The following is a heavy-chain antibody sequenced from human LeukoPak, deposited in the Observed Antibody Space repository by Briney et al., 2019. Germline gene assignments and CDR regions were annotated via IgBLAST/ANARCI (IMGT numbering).Heavy chain of an antibody. J-gene: IGHJ4*02. CDR2: ISAYNGNT. D-gene: IGHD3-10*01. CDR1: GYTLTSYG. CDR3: ARGHRSGSYYHFDY. Sequence: ASVNVSCMASGYTLTSYGISWVRQAPGQGLEWMGWISAYNGNTNYAQKRQGRVTMTTDTSTSTAYMELRSLRYDETDVYYCARGHRSGSYYHFDYWGQGALVTVSS. V-gene: IGHV1-18*01.